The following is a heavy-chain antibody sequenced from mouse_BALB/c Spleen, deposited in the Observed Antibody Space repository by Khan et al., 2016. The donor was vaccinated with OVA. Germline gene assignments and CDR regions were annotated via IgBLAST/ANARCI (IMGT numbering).Heavy chain of an antibody. CDR1: GYSITSDYA. CDR3: ARDGSRYNYTMDY. D-gene: IGHD2-3*01. V-gene: IGHV3-2*02. CDR2: ISYSGRT. J-gene: IGHJ4*01. Sequence: VQLKESGPGLVKPSQSLSLTCTVTGYSITSDYAWNWIRQFPGNTLEWMGYISYSGRTNYNPSLKSRISITRDTSKNQFILQLNSVTTEDTATYYCARDGSRYNYTMDYWGQGTSVTVSS.